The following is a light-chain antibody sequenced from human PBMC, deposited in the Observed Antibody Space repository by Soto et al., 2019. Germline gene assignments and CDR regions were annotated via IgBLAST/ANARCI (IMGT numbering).Light chain of an antibody. CDR1: QSVSSY. CDR2: DAS. J-gene: IGKJ4*01. V-gene: IGKV3-11*01. CDR3: QHNWPPSLS. Sequence: EIVLTQSPATLSLSPGERATLSCRASQSVSSYLAWYQQKPGQAPRLLIPDASDRTTGIPARFSGSGSGTDFTLIISSLEPEDFAVYYCQHNWPPSLSFGGGTKVEIK.